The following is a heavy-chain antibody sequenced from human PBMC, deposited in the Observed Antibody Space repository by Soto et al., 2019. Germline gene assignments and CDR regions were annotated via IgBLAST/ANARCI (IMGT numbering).Heavy chain of an antibody. J-gene: IGHJ4*02. CDR1: GYTLTSYG. Sequence: QVQLVQSGAEVKEPGASVKVSCKASGYTLTSYGISWVRQAPGQGLEWMGWISTYNSDTKYAHKFQDRVTMTTDTSTSTAYMELRSLRSDDTAVYYCAREYSSGGSCYGGDYWGQGTLVTVSS. CDR2: ISTYNSDT. V-gene: IGHV1-18*01. CDR3: AREYSSGGSCYGGDY. D-gene: IGHD2-15*01.